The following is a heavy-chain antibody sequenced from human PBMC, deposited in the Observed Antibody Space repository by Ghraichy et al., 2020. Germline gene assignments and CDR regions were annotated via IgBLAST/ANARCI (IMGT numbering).Heavy chain of an antibody. J-gene: IGHJ6*02. D-gene: IGHD3-22*01. CDR1: GFTFSKYG. V-gene: IGHV3-30*18. Sequence: GGSLRLSCAAPGFTFSKYGMHWVRQAPGKGLEWVAVISYDGSNKYYADSVKGRLTISRDNSKNTLYLQVNSLRAEDTAVYYCAKERDTSGYYSFRGDYYGMDVWGQGTMVTVS. CDR2: ISYDGSNK. CDR3: AKERDTSGYYSFRGDYYGMDV.